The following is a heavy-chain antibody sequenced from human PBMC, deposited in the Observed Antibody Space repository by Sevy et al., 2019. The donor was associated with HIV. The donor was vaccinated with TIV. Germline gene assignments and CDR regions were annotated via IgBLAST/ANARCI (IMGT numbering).Heavy chain of an antibody. Sequence: ASVKVSCKASGYTFTSYGISWVRQAPGQGLEWMGWISAYNGNTNYAQKLQGRVTMTTDTSTSTAYMELRSLRSDDTAVYYCARHPVIVVVVAATYYFDYWGQGTLVTVSS. CDR1: GYTFTSYG. CDR3: ARHPVIVVVVAATYYFDY. D-gene: IGHD2-15*01. V-gene: IGHV1-18*01. J-gene: IGHJ4*02. CDR2: ISAYNGNT.